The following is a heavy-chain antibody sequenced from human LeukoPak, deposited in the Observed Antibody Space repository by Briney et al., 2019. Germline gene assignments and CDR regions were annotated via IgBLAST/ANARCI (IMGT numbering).Heavy chain of an antibody. CDR2: FDPEDGET. V-gene: IGHV1-24*01. D-gene: IGHD1-1*01. CDR3: ATPAGTTGSGIVGWFDP. J-gene: IGHJ5*02. CDR1: GYTLTELS. Sequence: ASVKVSCKVSGYTLTELSMHWVRQAPGKGLEWMGGFDPEDGETIYAQKFQGRVTMTEDTSTDTAYMELSSLRSEDTAVYYCATPAGTTGSGIVGWFDPWGQGTLVTVSS.